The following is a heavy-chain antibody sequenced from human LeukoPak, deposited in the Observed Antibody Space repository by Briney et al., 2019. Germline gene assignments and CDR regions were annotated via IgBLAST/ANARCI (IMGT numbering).Heavy chain of an antibody. D-gene: IGHD6-6*01. Sequence: GPVKVSCKASGYTFTSYDINWVRQATGQGLEWMGWMNPNSGNTGYAQKFQGRVTMTRNTSISTAYMELSSLRSEDTAVYYCARDHGYSSSGAYYYYMDVWGKGTTVTVSS. CDR2: MNPNSGNT. CDR1: GYTFTSYD. J-gene: IGHJ6*03. CDR3: ARDHGYSSSGAYYYYMDV. V-gene: IGHV1-8*01.